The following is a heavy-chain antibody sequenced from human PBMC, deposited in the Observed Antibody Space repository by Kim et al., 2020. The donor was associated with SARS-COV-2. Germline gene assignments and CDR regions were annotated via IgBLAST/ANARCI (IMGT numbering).Heavy chain of an antibody. D-gene: IGHD3-10*01. Sequence: GGSLRLSCAASGFTFSSYEMNWVRQAPGKGLEWVSYISSSGGTIYYADSVKGRFTISRDNAKNSLYLQMNSLRAEDTAVYYCVRDRGLSYYYYGMDVWGQGTTVTVSS. CDR2: ISSSGGTI. CDR3: VRDRGLSYYYYGMDV. J-gene: IGHJ6*02. V-gene: IGHV3-48*03. CDR1: GFTFSSYE.